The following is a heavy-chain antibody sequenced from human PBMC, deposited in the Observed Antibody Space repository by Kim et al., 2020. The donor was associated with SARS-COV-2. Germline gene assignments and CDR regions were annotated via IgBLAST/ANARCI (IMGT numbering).Heavy chain of an antibody. Sequence: SETLSLTCTVSGGSISSSSYYWGWIRQPPGKGLEWIGSIYDSGSTYDNPSLKRRVTISVDTSKNQFSLKLSSVTAAGTAVYYCARYRVTMVRGVITWRGLNDYWGQGTLVTVSS. CDR1: GGSISSSSYY. V-gene: IGHV4-39*01. CDR2: IYDSGST. CDR3: ARYRVTMVRGVITWRGLNDY. J-gene: IGHJ4*02. D-gene: IGHD3-10*01.